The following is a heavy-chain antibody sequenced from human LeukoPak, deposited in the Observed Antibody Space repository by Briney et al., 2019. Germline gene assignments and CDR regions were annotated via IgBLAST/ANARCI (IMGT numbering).Heavy chain of an antibody. V-gene: IGHV5-51*01. CDR3: ASHSSSSTYYYYYYMDV. Sequence: LGESLKISCKGSGYSFTSYWIGWVRQMPGKGLEWMGIIYPGDSDTRHSPSFQGQVTISADKSISTAYLQWSSLKASDTAMYYCASHSSSSTYYYYYYMDVWGKGTTVTVSS. D-gene: IGHD6-6*01. CDR1: GYSFTSYW. J-gene: IGHJ6*03. CDR2: IYPGDSDT.